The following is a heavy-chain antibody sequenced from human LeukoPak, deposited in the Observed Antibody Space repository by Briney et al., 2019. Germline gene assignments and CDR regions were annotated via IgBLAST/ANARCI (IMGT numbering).Heavy chain of an antibody. V-gene: IGHV3-66*01. Sequence: GGSLRLSCAASGFTVSSNYMSWVRQAPGKGLEWVSVIYSGGSTYYADSVKGRFTISRDNSKNTLYLQMNSPRAEDTAVYYCARVRFMITFGGVIPNYFDYWGQGTLVTVSS. CDR3: ARVRFMITFGGVIPNYFDY. CDR2: IYSGGST. D-gene: IGHD3-16*02. CDR1: GFTVSSNY. J-gene: IGHJ4*02.